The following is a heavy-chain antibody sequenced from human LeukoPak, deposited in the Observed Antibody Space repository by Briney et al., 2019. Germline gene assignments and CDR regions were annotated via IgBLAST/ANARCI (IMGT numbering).Heavy chain of an antibody. V-gene: IGHV3-7*04. CDR1: GFTVSSNY. CDR2: IKQDGSEK. J-gene: IGHJ4*02. CDR3: ARGIAVAVNDY. Sequence: GGSLRLSCAASGFTVSSNYMSWVRQAPGKGLEWVANIKQDGSEKYYVDSVKGRFTISRDNAKNSLYLQMNSLRAEDTAVYYCARGIAVAVNDYWGQGTLVTVSS. D-gene: IGHD6-19*01.